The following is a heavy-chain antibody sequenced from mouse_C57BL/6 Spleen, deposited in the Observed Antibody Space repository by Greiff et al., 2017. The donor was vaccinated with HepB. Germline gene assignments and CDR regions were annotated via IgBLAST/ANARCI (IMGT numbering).Heavy chain of an antibody. J-gene: IGHJ2*01. CDR1: GYTFTSYW. CDR3: ARSYGISFFDY. D-gene: IGHD1-1*01. CDR2: IDPSDSYT. Sequence: QVQLQQSGAELVKPGASVKLSCKASGYTFTSYWMQWVKQRPGQGLEWIGEIDPSDSYTNYNQKFKGKATLTVDTSSSTAYMQLSSLTSEDSAVYYCARSYGISFFDYWGQGTTLTVSS. V-gene: IGHV1-50*01.